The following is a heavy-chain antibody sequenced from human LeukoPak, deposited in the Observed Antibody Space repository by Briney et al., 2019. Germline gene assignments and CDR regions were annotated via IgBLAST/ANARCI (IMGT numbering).Heavy chain of an antibody. Sequence: ASVKVSRKASGYTFTGYYMHWVRQAPGQGLEWMGWINPDSGGTNYAQNFQGRVTMTRDTSISTAYMELSRLRSDDTAVYYCAREGGRGYSYGFDYWGQGTLLTVSS. V-gene: IGHV1-2*02. D-gene: IGHD5-18*01. CDR3: AREGGRGYSYGFDY. J-gene: IGHJ4*02. CDR2: INPDSGGT. CDR1: GYTFTGYY.